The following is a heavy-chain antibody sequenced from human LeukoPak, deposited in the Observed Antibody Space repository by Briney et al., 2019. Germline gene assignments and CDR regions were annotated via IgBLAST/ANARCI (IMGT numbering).Heavy chain of an antibody. CDR1: GGSISSYY. V-gene: IGHV4-59*01. CDR3: ARDGAYYYYGMDV. J-gene: IGHJ6*02. D-gene: IGHD3-16*01. CDR2: IYYSGST. Sequence: PESLSLTCTVSGGSISSYYWSWIRQPPGKGLEWIGYIYYSGSTNYNPSLKSRVTISVDTSKNRFSLKLSSVTAADTAVYYCARDGAYYYYGMDVWGQGTTVTVSS.